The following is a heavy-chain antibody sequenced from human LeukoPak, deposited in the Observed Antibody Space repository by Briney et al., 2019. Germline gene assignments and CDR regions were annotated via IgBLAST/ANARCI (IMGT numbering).Heavy chain of an antibody. J-gene: IGHJ4*02. D-gene: IGHD3-22*01. CDR3: ATAYVGYYDSSGYYSGFDY. Sequence: ASVKVSCKVSGYTLTELSMHWVRQAPGKGLEWMGGFDPEDGETIYAQKFQGRVTMTEDTSTDTAYMELSSLRSEDTAVYYCATAYVGYYDSSGYYSGFDYWGQGTLVTVSS. V-gene: IGHV1-24*01. CDR2: FDPEDGET. CDR1: GYTLTELS.